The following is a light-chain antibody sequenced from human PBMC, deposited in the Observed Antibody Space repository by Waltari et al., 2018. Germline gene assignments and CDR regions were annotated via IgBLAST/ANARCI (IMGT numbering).Light chain of an antibody. CDR2: DAS. J-gene: IGKJ1*01. V-gene: IGKV1-33*01. CDR3: QHSEA. CDR1: QDVINY. Sequence: DMLMTQSPASPSASVGDRVTITGQPSQDVINYINWYQQKPGKAPQLLIYDASTLKTGVPSRFSGRQSGTYFTLTISGLQPEDVGTYYCQHSEAFGQGTTVEI.